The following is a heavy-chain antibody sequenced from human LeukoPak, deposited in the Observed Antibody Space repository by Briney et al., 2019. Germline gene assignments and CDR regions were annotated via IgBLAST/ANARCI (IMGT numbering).Heavy chain of an antibody. Sequence: GGSLRLSCAASGFTFSSYSMNWVRQAPGKGLEWVSSISSSSSYIYYADSVKGRFTISRDNAKNSPYLQMDSLRAEDTAVYYCARVDDSSGYYYEEFDYWGQGTLVTVSS. J-gene: IGHJ4*02. V-gene: IGHV3-21*01. CDR1: GFTFSSYS. CDR2: ISSSSSYI. CDR3: ARVDDSSGYYYEEFDY. D-gene: IGHD3-22*01.